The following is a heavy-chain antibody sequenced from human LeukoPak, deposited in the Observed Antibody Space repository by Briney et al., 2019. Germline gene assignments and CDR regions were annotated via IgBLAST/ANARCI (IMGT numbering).Heavy chain of an antibody. CDR2: IIPIFGTA. CDR3: AREIGARYNWNYDPYGSGSYPYYFDY. V-gene: IGHV1-69*05. Sequence: SVKVSCKASGGTFSSYAISWVRQAPGQGLEWMGRIIPIFGTANYAQKFQGRVTITTDESTSPAYMELSSLRSEDTAVYYCAREIGARYNWNYDPYGSGSYPYYFDYWGQGTLVTVSS. D-gene: IGHD3-10*01. CDR1: GGTFSSYA. J-gene: IGHJ4*02.